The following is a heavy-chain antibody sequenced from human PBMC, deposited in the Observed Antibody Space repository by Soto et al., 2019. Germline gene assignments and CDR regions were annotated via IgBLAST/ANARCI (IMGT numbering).Heavy chain of an antibody. CDR1: GFTFSSYG. D-gene: IGHD5-12*01. CDR3: ARDYSGYDYYYYYGMDV. Sequence: QVQLVESGGGVVRPGRSLRLSCAASGFTFSSYGMHWVRQAPGKGLEWVAVIWYDGSNKYYADSVKGRFTISRDNSKNTLYLQMNCLRAEDTAVYYCARDYSGYDYYYYYGMDVWGQVTTVTVSS. V-gene: IGHV3-33*01. J-gene: IGHJ6*02. CDR2: IWYDGSNK.